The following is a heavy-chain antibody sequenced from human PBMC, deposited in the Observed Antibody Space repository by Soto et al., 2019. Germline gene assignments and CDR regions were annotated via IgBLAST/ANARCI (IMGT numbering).Heavy chain of an antibody. CDR1: GYTFTSHS. V-gene: IGHV1-18*01. CDR2: ISANNGNT. Sequence: QVQLVQSGVEGKKPGASVKVSCKASGYTFTSHSISWLRLAPGQGPEWMGWISANNGNTNYAQKFQGRVTMTTDTSTDTAYMELRSLRTDDTAVYYCARDHGSVYDQSWYFDYWGQGTLVTVSS. J-gene: IGHJ4*02. D-gene: IGHD5-12*01. CDR3: ARDHGSVYDQSWYFDY.